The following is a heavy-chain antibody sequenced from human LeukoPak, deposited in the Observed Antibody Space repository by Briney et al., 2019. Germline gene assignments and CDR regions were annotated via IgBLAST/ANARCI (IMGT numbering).Heavy chain of an antibody. D-gene: IGHD6-13*01. CDR1: GYTFTNYG. V-gene: IGHV1-18*01. Sequence: GASVKVSCKASGYTFTNYGVTWVRQAPGQGLEWMGWISAYNGNTNYAQKLQGRVTMTTDTSTSTAYMELRSLRSDDTAVYYCARAIAAAGTLYYYYYYYMDVWGKGTTVTISS. CDR3: ARAIAAAGTLYYYYYYYMDV. CDR2: ISAYNGNT. J-gene: IGHJ6*03.